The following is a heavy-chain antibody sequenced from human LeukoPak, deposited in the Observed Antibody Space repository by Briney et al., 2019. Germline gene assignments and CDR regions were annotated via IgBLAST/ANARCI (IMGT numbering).Heavy chain of an antibody. CDR2: INSDVSST. Sequence: PGGSLRLSCAASGFTFSSYWMHWVRQAPGKGLVWVSRINSDVSSTSYADSVKGRFTISRDNAKNTLYLQMNSLRSEDTAVYYCARVRYDGSGYYYGYFDYWGQGSLVTVSA. CDR1: GFTFSSYW. V-gene: IGHV3-74*01. J-gene: IGHJ4*02. D-gene: IGHD3-22*01. CDR3: ARVRYDGSGYYYGYFDY.